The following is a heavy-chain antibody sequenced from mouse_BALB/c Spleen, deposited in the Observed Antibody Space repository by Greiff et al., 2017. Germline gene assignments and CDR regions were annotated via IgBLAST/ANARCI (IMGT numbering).Heavy chain of an antibody. J-gene: IGHJ4*01. V-gene: IGHV14-3*02. CDR1: GFNIKDTY. D-gene: IGHD2-4*01. CDR2: IDPANGNT. CDR3: ARSWDYDNYYAMDY. Sequence: EVQRVESGAELVKPGASVKLSCTASGFNIKDTYMHWVKQRPEQGLEWIGRIDPANGNTKYDPKFQGKATITADTSSNTAYLQLSSLTSEDTAVYYCARSWDYDNYYAMDYWGQGTSVTVSS.